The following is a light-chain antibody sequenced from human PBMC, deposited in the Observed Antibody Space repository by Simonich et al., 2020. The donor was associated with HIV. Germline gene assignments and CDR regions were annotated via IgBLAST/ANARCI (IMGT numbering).Light chain of an antibody. V-gene: IGKV1-5*03. CDR3: QQYNSYSYT. CDR1: QSIYSW. CDR2: KAS. J-gene: IGKJ2*01. Sequence: DIQMTQSPSTLSASVGDRVTITCRASQSIYSWLAWYQQKPGKAPKLLIYKASSLERGVPSRCSGSGSGTEFTLTISSLQPDDFATYYCQQYNSYSYTFGQGTKLEIK.